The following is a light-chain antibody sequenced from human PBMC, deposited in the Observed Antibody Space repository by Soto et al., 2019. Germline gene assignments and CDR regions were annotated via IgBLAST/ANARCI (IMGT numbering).Light chain of an antibody. V-gene: IGKV3D-7*01. J-gene: IGKJ4*01. CDR1: QSVSSSY. CDR3: QQGYNLHL. Sequence: PGERVTLSCRASQSVSSSYLTWYQQKPGQAPRLLIYGASTRATGIPARFSGSGAGTDFTLTISSLQPEDFAVYYCQQGYNLHLFGGGTKVEIK. CDR2: GAS.